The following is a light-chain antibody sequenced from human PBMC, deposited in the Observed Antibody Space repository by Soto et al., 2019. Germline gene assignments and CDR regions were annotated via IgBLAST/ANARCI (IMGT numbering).Light chain of an antibody. V-gene: IGKV3-20*01. J-gene: IGKJ1*01. CDR3: QLYSGSPWT. CDR2: GVS. CDR1: QSINNKY. Sequence: EIVLTQSPGTLSLSPGERATLSCRASQSINNKYLAWYQQEPGQTPRLLIHGVSIRATGIPDRFSGSGSGTDFTLTXSRLEXEDFAVYYCQLYSGSPWTFGQGTKVEIK.